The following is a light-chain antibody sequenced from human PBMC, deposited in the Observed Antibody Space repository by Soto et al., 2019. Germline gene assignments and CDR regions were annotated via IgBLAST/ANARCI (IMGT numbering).Light chain of an antibody. V-gene: IGKV1D-13*01. J-gene: IGKJ5*01. CDR3: QQFSYYPVT. Sequence: IPLTQSPSSLSASVGDSVTITCRASQGISLSLAWFHQKPGEAPTLLIYDASSLERGVPSRFRGSGSGADFTLSINGLRPEDLGTYFCQQFSYYPVTFGQGTRLEI. CDR2: DAS. CDR1: QGISLS.